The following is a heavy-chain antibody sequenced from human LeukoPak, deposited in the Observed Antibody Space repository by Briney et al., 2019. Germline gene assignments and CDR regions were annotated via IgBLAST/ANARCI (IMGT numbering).Heavy chain of an antibody. J-gene: IGHJ6*02. CDR3: ARANTMVRYYYGMDV. CDR2: IYYSGST. Sequence: SETLSLTCAVYGGSFSGYYWSWIRQHPGKGLEWIGYIYYSGSTYYNPSLKSRVTISVDTSKNQFSLKLSSVTAADTAVYYCARANTMVRYYYGMDVWGQGTTVTVSS. D-gene: IGHD3-10*01. CDR1: GGSFSGYY. V-gene: IGHV4-31*11.